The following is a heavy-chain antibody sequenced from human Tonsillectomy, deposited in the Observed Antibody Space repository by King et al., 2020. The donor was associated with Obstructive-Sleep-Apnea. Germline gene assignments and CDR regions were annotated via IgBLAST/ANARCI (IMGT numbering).Heavy chain of an antibody. J-gene: IGHJ5*02. CDR2: IYYSGST. Sequence: QLQESGPGLVKPSQTLSLTCTVSGGSINSGDYYWSWIRQHPGKGLEWIGNIYYSGSTNYNPPLKSRVSISVDTSKNQFSLKLSSVTAADTAVYYCARAPMVRGIIRWFDPWGQGTLVTVSS. D-gene: IGHD3-10*01. CDR1: GGSINSGDYY. CDR3: ARAPMVRGIIRWFDP. V-gene: IGHV4-31*03.